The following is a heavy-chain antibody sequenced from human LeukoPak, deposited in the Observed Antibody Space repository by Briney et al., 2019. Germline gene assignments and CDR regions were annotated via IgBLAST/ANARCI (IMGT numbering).Heavy chain of an antibody. CDR3: AKKESDWNRRY. J-gene: IGHJ4*02. CDR1: GFTFSSYA. Sequence: GGSLRLSYAASGFTFSSYAMSWVRQAPGKGLEWVSAISGSGGSTYYADSVKGRFTISRDNSKNTLYLQMNSLRAEDTAVYYCAKKESDWNRRYWGQGTLVTVSS. D-gene: IGHD1/OR15-1a*01. CDR2: ISGSGGST. V-gene: IGHV3-23*01.